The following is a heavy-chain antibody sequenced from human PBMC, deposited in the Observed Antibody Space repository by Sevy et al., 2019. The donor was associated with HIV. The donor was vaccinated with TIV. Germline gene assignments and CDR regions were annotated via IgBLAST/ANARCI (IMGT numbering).Heavy chain of an antibody. CDR3: AREDQYYFDY. CDR2: IIPILGIA. V-gene: IGHV1-69*10. Sequence: ASVKVSCKASGGTFSSYAISWVRQAPGQGLEWMGGIIPILGIANYAQKFQGRVTITADKSTSTACMELSSLRSEDTAVYYCAREDQYYFDYWGQGTLVTVSS. J-gene: IGHJ4*02. CDR1: GGTFSSYA.